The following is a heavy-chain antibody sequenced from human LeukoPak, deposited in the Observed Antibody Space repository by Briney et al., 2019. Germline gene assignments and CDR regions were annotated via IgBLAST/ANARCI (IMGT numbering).Heavy chain of an antibody. CDR2: INHSGST. D-gene: IGHD2-15*01. CDR3: ARQPPEGYYSGGSCFSDWFDP. CDR1: GGSFSGYY. V-gene: IGHV4-34*01. Sequence: PSETLSLTCAVYGGSFSGYYWSWIRQPPGKGLEWIGEINHSGSTNYNPSLKSRVTISVDTSKNQFSLKLSSVTAADTAVYYCARQPPEGYYSGGSCFSDWFDPWGQGSLVTVSS. J-gene: IGHJ5*02.